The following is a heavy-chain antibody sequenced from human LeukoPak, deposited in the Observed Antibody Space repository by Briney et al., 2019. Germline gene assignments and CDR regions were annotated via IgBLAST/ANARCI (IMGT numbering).Heavy chain of an antibody. CDR2: IYYSGST. CDR3: ARGGYYYMDV. J-gene: IGHJ6*03. CDR1: GGSISSYY. V-gene: IGHV4-59*01. Sequence: SETLSLTCTVSGGSISSYYWSWIRQPPGKGLEWIGYIYYSGSTNYNPSLKSRVTISLDTSKKELSLKVSSVTAADTAVYYCARGGYYYMDVWGKGTTVTVSS.